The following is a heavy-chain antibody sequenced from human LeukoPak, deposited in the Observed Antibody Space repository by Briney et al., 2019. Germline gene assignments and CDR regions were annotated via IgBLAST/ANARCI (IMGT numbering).Heavy chain of an antibody. CDR1: GFTFSSYG. CDR3: ARDTLLWFGETNPYYYGMDV. CDR2: IWYDGSNK. Sequence: PGGSLRPSCAASGFTFSSYGMHWVRQAPGKGLEWVAVIWYDGSNKYYADSVKGRFTISRDNSKNTLYLQMNSLRAEDTAVYYCARDTLLWFGETNPYYYGMDVWGQGTTVTVSS. V-gene: IGHV3-33*01. J-gene: IGHJ6*02. D-gene: IGHD3-10*01.